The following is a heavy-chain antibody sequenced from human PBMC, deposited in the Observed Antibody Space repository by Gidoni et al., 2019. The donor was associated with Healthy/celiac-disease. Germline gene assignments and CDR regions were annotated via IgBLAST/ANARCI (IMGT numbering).Heavy chain of an antibody. CDR2: IYYRGST. Sequence: QLQLQESGPGLVKPSETLSLTCTVSGGSISSSSYYWGWIRQPPGKGLEWIGSIYYRGSTYYNPSLKSRVTISVDTSKNQFSLKLSSVTAADTAVYYCARSVHVVVVAATPFDYWGQGTLVTVSS. V-gene: IGHV4-39*01. D-gene: IGHD2-15*01. CDR1: GGSISSSSYY. J-gene: IGHJ4*02. CDR3: ARSVHVVVVAATPFDY.